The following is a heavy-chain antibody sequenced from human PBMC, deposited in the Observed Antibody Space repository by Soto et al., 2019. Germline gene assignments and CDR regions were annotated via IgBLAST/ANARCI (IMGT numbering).Heavy chain of an antibody. CDR3: ARSLVRGATSLAY. Sequence: PGGSLRLSCAASGFTVSGNYMSWVRQAPGKGLGWVSVLYSSGSIYYADSVKGRFTVSRDKSTNTMYLQMSSLRADDTAVYFCARSLVRGATSLAYWGQGTLVTVSS. CDR2: LYSSGSI. J-gene: IGHJ4*02. D-gene: IGHD3-10*01. V-gene: IGHV3-53*01. CDR1: GFTVSGNY.